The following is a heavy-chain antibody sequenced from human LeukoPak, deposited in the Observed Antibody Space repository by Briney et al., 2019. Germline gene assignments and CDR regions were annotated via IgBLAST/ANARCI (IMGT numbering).Heavy chain of an antibody. Sequence: SETLSLTCTVSGGSISSGDYYWSWIRQPPGKGLECIGYIYYSGSTYYNPSLKSRVTISVDTSKNQFSLKLSSVTAADTAVYYCGAWPYYYDSTDAFDIWGQGTMVTVSS. V-gene: IGHV4-30-4*01. D-gene: IGHD3-22*01. J-gene: IGHJ3*02. CDR3: GAWPYYYDSTDAFDI. CDR2: IYYSGST. CDR1: GGSISSGDYY.